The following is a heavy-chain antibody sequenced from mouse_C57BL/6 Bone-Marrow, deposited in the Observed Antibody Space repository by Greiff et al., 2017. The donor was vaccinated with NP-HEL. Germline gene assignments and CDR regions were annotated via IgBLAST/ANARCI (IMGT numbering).Heavy chain of an antibody. Sequence: QVQLKQPGAELVKPGASVKMSCKASGYTFTSYWITWVKQRPGQGLEWIGDIYPGSGSTNYNEKFKSKATLTVDTSSSTAYMQLSSLTSEDSAVYYCAKGYYGSSYGYAMDYWGQGTSVTVSS. CDR3: AKGYYGSSYGYAMDY. V-gene: IGHV1-55*01. J-gene: IGHJ4*01. D-gene: IGHD1-1*01. CDR2: IYPGSGST. CDR1: GYTFTSYW.